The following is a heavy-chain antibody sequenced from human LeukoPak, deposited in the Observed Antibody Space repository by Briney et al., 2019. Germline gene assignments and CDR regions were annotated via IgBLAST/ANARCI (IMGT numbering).Heavy chain of an antibody. CDR3: AREGFYDILTGYYQAPDY. CDR2: INPNSGGT. J-gene: IGHJ4*02. Sequence: ASVKVSCKASGYTFIGYYIHWVRQAPGQGLEWMGWINPNSGGTNYAQKLQGRVTMTTDTSTSTAYMELRSLRSDDTAVYYCAREGFYDILTGYYQAPDYWGQGTLVTVSS. D-gene: IGHD3-9*01. V-gene: IGHV1-2*02. CDR1: GYTFIGYY.